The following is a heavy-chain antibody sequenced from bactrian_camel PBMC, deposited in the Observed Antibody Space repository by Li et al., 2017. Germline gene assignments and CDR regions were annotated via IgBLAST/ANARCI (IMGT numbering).Heavy chain of an antibody. V-gene: IGHV3S40*01. CDR1: GFTFSAYA. CDR2: ITSDGSST. Sequence: VQLVESGGGLVQPGGSLRLSCAASGFTFSAYAMRWVRQAAGKGLEWVSLITSDGSSTYYADSVKGRFTISRDNAKNTVDLQLNSLKTEDTAMYYCAKTGDGGSWGEYDFWGQGPQVTVS. D-gene: IGHD6*01. J-gene: IGHJ4*01. CDR3: AKTGDGGSWGEYDF.